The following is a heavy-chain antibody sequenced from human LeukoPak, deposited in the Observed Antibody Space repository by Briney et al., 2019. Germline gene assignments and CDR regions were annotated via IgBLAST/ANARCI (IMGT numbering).Heavy chain of an antibody. Sequence: GGSPRLSCAASGFTFSSYDMHWVRQATGKGLEWVSAIGTAGDTYYPGSVKGRFTISRENAKNSLYLQMDSLRAGDTAVYYCARGSSSGCMDVWGQGTTVTVSS. D-gene: IGHD6-19*01. CDR1: GFTFSSYD. CDR3: ARGSSSGCMDV. J-gene: IGHJ6*02. CDR2: IGTAGDT. V-gene: IGHV3-13*01.